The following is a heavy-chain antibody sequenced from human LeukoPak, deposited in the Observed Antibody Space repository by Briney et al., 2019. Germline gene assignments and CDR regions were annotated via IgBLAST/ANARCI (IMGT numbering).Heavy chain of an antibody. J-gene: IGHJ4*02. CDR2: IYHSGST. CDR3: ARQYYYDFWSGYYFDY. V-gene: IGHV4-30-2*01. CDR1: GGSISSGGYS. D-gene: IGHD3-3*01. Sequence: SETLSLTCAVSGGSISSGGYSWSWIRQPPGKGLEWIGYIYHSGSTYYNPSLKSRVTISVDTSKNQFSLKLSSVTAADTAVYYCARQYYYDFWSGYYFDYWGQGTLVTVSS.